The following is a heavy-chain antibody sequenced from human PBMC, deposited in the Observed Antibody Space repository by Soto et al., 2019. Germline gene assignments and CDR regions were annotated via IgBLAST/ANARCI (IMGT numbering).Heavy chain of an antibody. CDR2: INSNGSST. J-gene: IGHJ4*02. CDR3: ASDRFSYLDEHPYFDY. V-gene: IGHV3-74*01. CDR1: GFTFSSYW. Sequence: GGSLRLSCAASGFTFSSYWMHWVRQAPGKGLVWVSRINSNGSSTSYADSVKGRFTISRDNAKNTLYLQMNSLRAEDTAVYYCASDRFSYLDEHPYFDYWVQGTLVTVSS. D-gene: IGHD3-16*02.